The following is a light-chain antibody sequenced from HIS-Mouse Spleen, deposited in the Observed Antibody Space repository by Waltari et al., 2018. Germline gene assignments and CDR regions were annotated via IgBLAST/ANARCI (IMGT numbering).Light chain of an antibody. CDR1: SSDVGSYNR. V-gene: IGLV2-18*02. J-gene: IGLJ1*01. CDR3: SSYTSSSTV. Sequence: QSALTQPPSVSGSPGQSVTISCTGTSSDVGSYNRVSWYQQPPGTAPKLMIYEVSNRPSGVPDRFSGSKSGNTASLTISGLQAEDEADYYCSSYTSSSTVFGTWTKVTVL. CDR2: EVS.